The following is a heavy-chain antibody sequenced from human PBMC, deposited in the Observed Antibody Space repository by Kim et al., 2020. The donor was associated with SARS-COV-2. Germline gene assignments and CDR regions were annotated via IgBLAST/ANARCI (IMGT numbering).Heavy chain of an antibody. D-gene: IGHD3-10*01. Sequence: SETLSLTCTVSGGSVSSGSYYWSWIRQPPGKGLEWIGYIYYSGSTNYNPSLKSRVTISVDTSKNQFSLKLSSVTAADTAVYYCARGEAPNHYYGSGSPFFDYWGQGTLVTVSS. CDR1: GGSVSSGSYY. CDR2: IYYSGST. V-gene: IGHV4-61*01. CDR3: ARGEAPNHYYGSGSPFFDY. J-gene: IGHJ4*02.